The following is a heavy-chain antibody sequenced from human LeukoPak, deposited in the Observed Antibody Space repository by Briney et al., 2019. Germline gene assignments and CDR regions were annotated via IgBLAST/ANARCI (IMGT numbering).Heavy chain of an antibody. Sequence: HPGGTLRLSCAASGFTFSNYGLSWVRQAPGKGLEWVSGITGSGGSTFYADSVKGRFTISRDNSKNTLYLQMNSLRAEDTAVYYCARGGSYLSAFDIWGQGTMVTVSS. CDR2: ITGSGGST. CDR1: GFTFSNYG. V-gene: IGHV3-23*01. CDR3: ARGGSYLSAFDI. D-gene: IGHD1-26*01. J-gene: IGHJ3*02.